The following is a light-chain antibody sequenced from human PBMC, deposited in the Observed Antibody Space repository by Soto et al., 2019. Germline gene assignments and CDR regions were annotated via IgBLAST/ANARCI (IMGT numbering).Light chain of an antibody. V-gene: IGKV1-39*01. Sequence: DIQMTQSPSSLSASVGDRVTITCRASQSIASRLNWYQQKPGSAPKLLIYGASTLESGVPSRFSGSGSGTDFTLTVSSLQVEDFATYYCQQNDTITRKFGQGPKVDIK. CDR2: GAS. J-gene: IGKJ1*01. CDR1: QSIASR. CDR3: QQNDTITRK.